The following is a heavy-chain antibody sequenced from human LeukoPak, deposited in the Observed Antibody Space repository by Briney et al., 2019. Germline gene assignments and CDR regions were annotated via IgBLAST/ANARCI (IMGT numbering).Heavy chain of an antibody. CDR1: GYTFTSYA. V-gene: IGHV1-3*01. J-gene: IGHJ5*02. CDR2: INAGNGNT. D-gene: IGHD3-3*01. Sequence: ASVKVSCKASGYTFTSYAMHWVRQAPGQRLEWMRWINAGNGNTKYSQKFQGRVTITRDTSASTAYMELSSLRSEDTAVYYCARVGTIFGVTSRYWFDPWGQGTLVTVSS. CDR3: ARVGTIFGVTSRYWFDP.